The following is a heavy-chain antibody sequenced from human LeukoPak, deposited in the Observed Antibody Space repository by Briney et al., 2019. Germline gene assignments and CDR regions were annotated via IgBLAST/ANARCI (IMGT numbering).Heavy chain of an antibody. Sequence: GGSLRLSCAASGFSFNTYTMNWVRQAPRKGLEYVSDISSSGAITYYANSVKDRFTISRDNSKNTLYLQMGSLRPEDMAVYYCAASLTRYDILTGYPLDYWGQGTLVAVSS. D-gene: IGHD3-9*01. J-gene: IGHJ4*02. CDR1: GFSFNTYT. CDR2: ISSSGAIT. CDR3: AASLTRYDILTGYPLDY. V-gene: IGHV3-64*01.